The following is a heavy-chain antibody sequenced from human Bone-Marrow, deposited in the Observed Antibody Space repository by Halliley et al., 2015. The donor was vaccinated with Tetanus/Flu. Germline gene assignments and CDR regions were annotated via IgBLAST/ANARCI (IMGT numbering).Heavy chain of an antibody. V-gene: IGHV3-7*03. CDR3: VRDEVTGNPY. Sequence: LGWVANINQDGNERYYVDSVKGRFTISRDSAQNSLFLQMNRLRVEDTAVYYCVRDEVTGNPYWGQGNLATVSS. J-gene: IGHJ4*02. CDR2: INQDGNER. D-gene: IGHD5-18*01.